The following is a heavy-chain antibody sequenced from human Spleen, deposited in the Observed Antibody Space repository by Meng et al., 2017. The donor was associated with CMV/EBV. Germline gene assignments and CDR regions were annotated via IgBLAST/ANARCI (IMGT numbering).Heavy chain of an antibody. CDR2: IYYSGST. Sequence: SETLSLTCTVSGGPISSYYWSWIRQPPGKGLEWIGSIYYSGSTYYNPSLKSRVTISVDTSKNQFSLKLSSVTAADTAVYYCAYKRGYYYYGMDVWGQGTTVTVSS. CDR1: GGPISSYY. CDR3: AYKRGYYYYGMDV. V-gene: IGHV4-59*05. D-gene: IGHD1-14*01. J-gene: IGHJ6*02.